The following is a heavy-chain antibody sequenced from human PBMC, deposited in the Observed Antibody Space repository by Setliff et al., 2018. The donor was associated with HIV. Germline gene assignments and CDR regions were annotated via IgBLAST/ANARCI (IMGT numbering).Heavy chain of an antibody. V-gene: IGHV4-59*01. CDR2: IYYSGST. CDR1: GGSTSNEY. Sequence: PSETLSLTCTVSGGSTSNEYWSWIRQPPGKGLEWIGYIYYSGSTKYNPSLTSRVTISVDTSKNHFSLKLTSVTAADTAVYYCARAEMATIVAFGIWGQGTMVTVSS. J-gene: IGHJ3*02. D-gene: IGHD5-12*01. CDR3: ARAEMATIVAFGI.